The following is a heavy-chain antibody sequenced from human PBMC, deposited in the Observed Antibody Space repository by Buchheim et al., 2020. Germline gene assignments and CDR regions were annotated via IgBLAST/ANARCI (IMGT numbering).Heavy chain of an antibody. D-gene: IGHD3-10*01. CDR2: INHSGST. V-gene: IGHV4-34*01. CDR3: ARELDYAGSGSYFGH. CDR1: GGSFSGYY. J-gene: IGHJ4*02. Sequence: QVQLQQWGAGLLKPSETLSPTCAVYGGSFSGYYWSWIRQSPGKGLEWIGEINHSGSTNYNPSLKSRVTISVDTSKNQFSLKLSSVTAADTAVYYCARELDYAGSGSYFGHWGQGTL.